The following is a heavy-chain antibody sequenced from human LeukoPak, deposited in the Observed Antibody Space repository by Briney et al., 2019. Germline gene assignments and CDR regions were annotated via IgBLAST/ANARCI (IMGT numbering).Heavy chain of an antibody. D-gene: IGHD2-21*02. V-gene: IGHV3-11*01. J-gene: IGHJ4*02. Sequence: GGSLRLSCAASGFTFSDYYMSWIRQAPGKGLEWVSYISSSGNAIYYADSVKGRFTISRDNAKNSLYLQMNSLRAEDTAVYYCARYHCGGDCYPYYFDYWGQGTLVTVSS. CDR1: GFTFSDYY. CDR2: ISSSGNAI. CDR3: ARYHCGGDCYPYYFDY.